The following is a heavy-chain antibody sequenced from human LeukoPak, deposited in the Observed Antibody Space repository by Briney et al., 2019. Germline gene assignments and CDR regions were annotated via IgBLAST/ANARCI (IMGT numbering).Heavy chain of an antibody. D-gene: IGHD2-15*01. J-gene: IGHJ4*02. CDR1: GGTFSSYA. Sequence: GASVKVSCKASGGTFSSYAISWVRQAPGQGLEWMGGIIPIFGTANYAQKFQGRVTITADKSTSTAYMELSSLRSEDTAVYYCAICLTGVVVAAYFDYWAREPWSPSPQ. CDR3: AICLTGVVVAAYFDY. CDR2: IIPIFGTA. V-gene: IGHV1-69*06.